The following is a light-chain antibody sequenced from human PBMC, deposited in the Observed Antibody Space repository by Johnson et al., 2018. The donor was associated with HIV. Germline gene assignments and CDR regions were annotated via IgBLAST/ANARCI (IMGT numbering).Light chain of an antibody. J-gene: IGLJ1*01. CDR1: SSNIGNNY. V-gene: IGLV1-51*01. CDR2: DTY. Sequence: QSVLTQPPSVSAAPGQKVTISCSGSSSNIGNNYVSWYQQLPGTAPKLLIYDTYKRFFEIPDRFSGSKSGTSATLGITGLQTGDEADYYCGTWDSRLNAYVVGAGTKVTVL. CDR3: GTWDSRLNAYV.